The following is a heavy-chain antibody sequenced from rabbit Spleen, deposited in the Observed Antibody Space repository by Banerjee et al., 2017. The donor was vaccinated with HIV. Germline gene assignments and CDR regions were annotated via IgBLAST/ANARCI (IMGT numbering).Heavy chain of an antibody. CDR3: AREDVGGSIIL. CDR1: GIDFTNYY. J-gene: IGHJ3*01. CDR2: IWPTTDTT. Sequence: QLTETGGGLVQPGGSLTLSCKASGIDFTNYYITWVRQAPGKGLEWIGIIWPTTDTTYYASWVNGRFTISSDNAQKTVDLQMNSLTAADTATYFCAREDVGGSIILWGQGTLVTVS. V-gene: IGHV1S7*01. D-gene: IGHD1-1*01.